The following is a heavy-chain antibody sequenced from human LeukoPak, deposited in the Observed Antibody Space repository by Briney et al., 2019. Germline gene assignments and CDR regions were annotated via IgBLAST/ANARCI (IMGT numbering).Heavy chain of an antibody. D-gene: IGHD1-26*01. CDR3: ARHVGVGATSNFDY. Sequence: PWGSLKISCKGSGYTFTTYWIAWVRQMPGKGLEWMGIIYPGDSDTRYSPSFQGQVTISADKSISTAYLQWSSLKASDAAMYYCARHVGVGATSNFDYWGQGTLVTVSS. V-gene: IGHV5-51*01. J-gene: IGHJ4*02. CDR2: IYPGDSDT. CDR1: GYTFTTYW.